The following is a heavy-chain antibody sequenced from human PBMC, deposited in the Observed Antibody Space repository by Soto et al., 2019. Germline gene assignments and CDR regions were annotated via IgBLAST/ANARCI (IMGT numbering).Heavy chain of an antibody. V-gene: IGHV3-23*01. CDR1: GFPFGENA. J-gene: IGHJ4*02. Sequence: GGSLRLSCAASGFPFGENAMSWVRQAPGRGLEWVSGISDSGATTYYADSVRGRFTISRDNSKNTLYLQMKSLRAEDSASYYCAKEDTSSGSLDYWGQGALVTVSS. CDR3: AKEDTSSGSLDY. CDR2: ISDSGATT. D-gene: IGHD6-19*01.